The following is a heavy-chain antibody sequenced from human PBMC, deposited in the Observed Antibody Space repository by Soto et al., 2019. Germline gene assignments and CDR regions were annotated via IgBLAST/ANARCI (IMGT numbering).Heavy chain of an antibody. Sequence: PSHTLSLTCAISGDSVSSNTASWNWIRQSPSRGLEWLGRTYFRSKWYNDYAVSVKSRIIINPDTSNNQFSLQLNSVTPEDTAVYFCAKGDNLGPKTGYAFDPWGQGIMVTV. CDR1: GDSVSSNTAS. D-gene: IGHD5-12*01. V-gene: IGHV6-1*01. CDR3: AKGDNLGPKTGYAFDP. CDR2: TYFRSKWYN. J-gene: IGHJ5*02.